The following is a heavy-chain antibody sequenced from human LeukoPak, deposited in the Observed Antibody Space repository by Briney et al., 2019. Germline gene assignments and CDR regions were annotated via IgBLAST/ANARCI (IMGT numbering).Heavy chain of an antibody. Sequence: PSETLSLTCAVYGGSFSGYYWSWIRQPPGKGLDWIGEINHSGSTNYNPSLKSRVTISVDTSKNQFSLKLSSVTAADTAVYYCARGDRDSPTYYYYYYYMDVWGKGTTVTVSS. J-gene: IGHJ6*03. CDR1: GGSFSGYY. CDR2: INHSGST. V-gene: IGHV4-34*01. D-gene: IGHD2-15*01. CDR3: ARGDRDSPTYYYYYYYMDV.